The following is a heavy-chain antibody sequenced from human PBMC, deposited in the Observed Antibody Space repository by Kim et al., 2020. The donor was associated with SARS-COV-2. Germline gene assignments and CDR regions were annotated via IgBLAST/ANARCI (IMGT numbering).Heavy chain of an antibody. D-gene: IGHD1-7*01. CDR1: SSYP. Sequence: GGSLRLSCAAFSSYPMSWVSQAPGKGLEWVSSITDSGGTTYYADSVKGRFAISRDNSKNTLYLQMNSLRAEDTAVYYCTKGLGGNYWGYYFDYWGQGTLVTVSS. CDR3: TKGLGGNYWGYYFDY. J-gene: IGHJ4*02. CDR2: ITDSGGTT. V-gene: IGHV3-23*01.